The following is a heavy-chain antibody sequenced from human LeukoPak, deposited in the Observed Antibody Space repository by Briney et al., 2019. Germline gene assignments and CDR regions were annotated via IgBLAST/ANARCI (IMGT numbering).Heavy chain of an antibody. V-gene: IGHV3-7*01. CDR2: INQDGSEK. CDR1: GFTFSSYL. Sequence: GGSLRLSCAASGFTFSSYLMSWVRQGPGKGLEWVAQINQDGSEKYYVDSVKGRFTISRDNAKNSLYLQMNSLRAEDTAVYYCAREKVVSFDYWGQGTLVTVSS. D-gene: IGHD2-15*01. J-gene: IGHJ4*02. CDR3: AREKVVSFDY.